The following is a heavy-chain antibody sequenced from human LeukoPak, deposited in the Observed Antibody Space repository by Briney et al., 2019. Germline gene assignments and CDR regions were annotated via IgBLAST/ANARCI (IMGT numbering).Heavy chain of an antibody. CDR2: INCNSGDA. Sequence: GASVKVSCKASGYSFTEHYIYWVRQAPGQGLEWVGRINCNSGDANSAQKFQGRVTMTRDTSVSTACMDLSSVTSDDTAVYFCAKSAGHCSNGICFTDYYMDVWGRGTTVTVSS. J-gene: IGHJ6*03. CDR1: GYSFTEHY. V-gene: IGHV1-2*02. CDR3: AKSAGHCSNGICFTDYYMDV. D-gene: IGHD2-8*01.